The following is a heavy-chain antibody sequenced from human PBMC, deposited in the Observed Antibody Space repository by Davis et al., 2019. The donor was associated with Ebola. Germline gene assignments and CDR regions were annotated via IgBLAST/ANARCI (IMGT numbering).Heavy chain of an antibody. CDR1: GFSFSSYG. J-gene: IGHJ4*02. Sequence: PGGSLRLSCAASGFSFSSYGMHWVRQAPGKGLEWVAVIWYDGSRKHYTDSVQGRFTISRDNFKNMLNLQMNSLRVEDTAVYYCARDSNGGKDYWGQGTLVTVSS. V-gene: IGHV3-33*01. D-gene: IGHD2-8*01. CDR2: IWYDGSRK. CDR3: ARDSNGGKDY.